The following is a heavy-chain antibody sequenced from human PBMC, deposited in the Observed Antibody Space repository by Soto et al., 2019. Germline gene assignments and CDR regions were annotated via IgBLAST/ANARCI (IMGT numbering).Heavy chain of an antibody. CDR2: ISAYNGNT. CDR3: ARARAPHCSGGSCYSEYYYYYMDV. V-gene: IGHV1-18*01. D-gene: IGHD2-15*01. Sequence: VNRYRKTSGYTNTSYRVSRGRQDKKQGLEWMGWISAYNGNTNYAQKLQGRVTMTTDTSTSTAYMELSSLRSEDTAVYYCARARAPHCSGGSCYSEYYYYYMDVWGKGTTVTVSS. CDR1: GYTNTSYR. J-gene: IGHJ6*03.